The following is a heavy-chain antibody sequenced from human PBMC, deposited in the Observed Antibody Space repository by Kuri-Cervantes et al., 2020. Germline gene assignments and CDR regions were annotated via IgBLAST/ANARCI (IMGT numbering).Heavy chain of an antibody. Sequence: GSLRLSCAASGFTFSSYAMHWVRQAPGKGLEWVAVISYDGSNKYYADSVKGRFTISRDNAKNSLYLQMNSLRAEDTALYYCAKDILHYYGMDAWGQGTTVTVSS. J-gene: IGHJ6*02. CDR2: ISYDGSNK. CDR1: GFTFSSYA. V-gene: IGHV3-30-3*01. CDR3: AKDILHYYGMDA.